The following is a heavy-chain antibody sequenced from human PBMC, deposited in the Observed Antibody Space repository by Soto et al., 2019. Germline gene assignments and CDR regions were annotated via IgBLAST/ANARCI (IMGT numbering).Heavy chain of an antibody. J-gene: IGHJ6*02. CDR3: ARASNSGYYYGIDV. V-gene: IGHV1-69*06. D-gene: IGHD3-22*01. CDR2: IIPISDTT. CDR1: GGTFSSYG. Sequence: QVQLVQSGAEVKKPGSSVKVSCKASGGTFSSYGFTWVRQAPGQGLEWMGSIIPISDTTNYAQKFQGRVTITADKATSTAYMELSGLRSDDTAVYYCARASNSGYYYGIDVWGQGTTVTVSS.